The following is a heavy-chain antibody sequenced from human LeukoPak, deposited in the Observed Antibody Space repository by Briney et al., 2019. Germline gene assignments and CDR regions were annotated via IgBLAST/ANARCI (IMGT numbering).Heavy chain of an antibody. D-gene: IGHD3-22*01. CDR2: IRYGGNNQ. V-gene: IGHV3-30*02. J-gene: IGHJ4*02. CDR1: GFTFSSYG. CDR3: AKDMSTMIVAVLLDY. Sequence: GGSLRLSCAASGFTFSSYGMHWVRQAPGKGLEWVAFIRYGGNNQYYADSVKGRFTISRDNSKNTLYLQMNSLRAEDTAVYYCAKDMSTMIVAVLLDYWGQGTLVTVSS.